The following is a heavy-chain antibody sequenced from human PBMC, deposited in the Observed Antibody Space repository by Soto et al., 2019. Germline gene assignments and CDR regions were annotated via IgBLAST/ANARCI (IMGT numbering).Heavy chain of an antibody. D-gene: IGHD2-2*01. J-gene: IGHJ6*02. Sequence: ASVKVSCKASGYTFTSYGISWVRQAPGQGLEWMGWISAYNGNTNYAQKLQGRVTMTTDTSTSTAYMGLRSLRSDDTAVYYCARVPAAMEEDYYYYYGMDVWGQGTTVTVSS. CDR3: ARVPAAMEEDYYYYYGMDV. CDR2: ISAYNGNT. V-gene: IGHV1-18*01. CDR1: GYTFTSYG.